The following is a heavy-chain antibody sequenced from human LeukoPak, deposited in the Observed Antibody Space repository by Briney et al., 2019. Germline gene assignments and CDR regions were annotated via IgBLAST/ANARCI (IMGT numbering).Heavy chain of an antibody. CDR1: GFDFSSHH. J-gene: IGHJ3*02. CDR3: ARGGRRSAAVVAPRSFDI. CDR2: TYTRGNS. V-gene: IGHV3-53*01. D-gene: IGHD3-22*01. Sequence: GGSLRLSCAASGFDFSSHHMVWVRQAPGKGLEWVSVTYTRGNSYYTDSVKGRFIISRDTSKNTMDLQMNSLRPEDSALYFCARGGRRSAAVVAPRSFDIWGQGSMVAVSS.